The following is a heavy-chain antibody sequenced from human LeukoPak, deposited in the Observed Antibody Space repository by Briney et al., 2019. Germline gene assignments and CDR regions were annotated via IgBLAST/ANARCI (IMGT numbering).Heavy chain of an antibody. V-gene: IGHV3-23*01. Sequence: PGGSLRLSCAASGFTFSSYAMSWVRQAPGKGLEWVSAISGSGGSTYYADSVKGRFTISRDNSKNTLYLQMNSLRAEDTALYSCARACSTTSCYVPVYWGRGTLVTVSS. D-gene: IGHD2-2*01. CDR1: GFTFSSYA. J-gene: IGHJ4*02. CDR3: ARACSTTSCYVPVY. CDR2: ISGSGGST.